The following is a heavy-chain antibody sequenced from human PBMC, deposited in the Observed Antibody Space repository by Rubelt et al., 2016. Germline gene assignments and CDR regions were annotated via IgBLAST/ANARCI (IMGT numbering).Heavy chain of an antibody. V-gene: IGHV4-34*01. CDR3: ARESSAHSGSYDS. CDR1: GGSFSGYY. CDR2: INHSGST. J-gene: IGHJ5*01. Sequence: QVQLQQWGAGLLKPSETLSLTCAVHGGSFSGYYWSWIRQPPGKGLEWIGEINHSGSTNYNPSLKSRVTISVDTSKNQFSLNLRSVTAADTAVYYCARESSAHSGSYDSWGQGTLVTVSS. D-gene: IGHD1-26*01.